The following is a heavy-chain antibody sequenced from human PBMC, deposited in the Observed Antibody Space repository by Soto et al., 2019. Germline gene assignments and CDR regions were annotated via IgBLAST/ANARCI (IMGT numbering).Heavy chain of an antibody. J-gene: IGHJ4*02. CDR3: ARDNGYGHFDS. V-gene: IGHV4-31*03. D-gene: IGHD5-12*01. Sequence: QVQLQESGPGLVKPSQTLSLTCTVSGASITSGRSYWSWIRQHPGKGLEWIGYMFYTGSTYDHPSLKSRVNISADTSKNQFSLRLSSVTHADTAVYYGARDNGYGHFDSWGQGTLVTVSS. CDR1: GASITSGRSY. CDR2: MFYTGST.